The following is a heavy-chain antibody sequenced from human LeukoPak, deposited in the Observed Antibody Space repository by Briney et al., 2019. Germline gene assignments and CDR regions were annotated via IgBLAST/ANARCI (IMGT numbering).Heavy chain of an antibody. CDR2: IYPSGGT. CDR3: ARDPSAFAGYLDS. J-gene: IGHJ4*02. Sequence: ETLSLTCTVSGDSIRSYYWNWIRQSAGKGLDWIGRIYPSGGTAQYNPSLRSRVTMSLDTSTNHFSLNLTSVTAADTAVYYCARDPSAFAGYLDSWGQGILVTVSS. D-gene: IGHD6-13*01. V-gene: IGHV4-4*07. CDR1: GDSIRSYY.